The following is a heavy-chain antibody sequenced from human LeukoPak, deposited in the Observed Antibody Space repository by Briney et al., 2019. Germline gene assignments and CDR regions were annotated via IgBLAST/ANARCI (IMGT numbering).Heavy chain of an antibody. D-gene: IGHD3-22*01. CDR2: IYYSGNT. Sequence: SETLSLTCTVSGGSISSYYWTWIRQPPGKGLECLGYIYYSGNTNYNPSLKSRVTISLDTSKNQFSLKLSSVTAADTAVYYCARDRYYYDSSGLNWFDPWGQGTLVTVSS. CDR3: ARDRYYYDSSGLNWFDP. J-gene: IGHJ5*02. CDR1: GGSISSYY. V-gene: IGHV4-59*12.